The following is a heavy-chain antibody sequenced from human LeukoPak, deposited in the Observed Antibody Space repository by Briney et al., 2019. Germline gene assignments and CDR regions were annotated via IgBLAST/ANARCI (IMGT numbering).Heavy chain of an antibody. CDR2: IYHSGST. V-gene: IGHV4-30-2*01. CDR1: GGSISSGGYS. J-gene: IGHJ4*02. Sequence: SETLSLTCTVSGGSISSGGYSWSWTRQPPGKGLEWIGYIYHSGSTYYNPSLKSRVTISVDRSKNQFSLKLSSVTAADTAVYYCARDTEVGGTVALGFDYWGQGTLVTVSS. D-gene: IGHD1-26*01. CDR3: ARDTEVGGTVALGFDY.